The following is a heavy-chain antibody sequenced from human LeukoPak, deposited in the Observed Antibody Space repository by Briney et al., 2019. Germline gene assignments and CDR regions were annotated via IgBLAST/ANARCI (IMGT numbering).Heavy chain of an antibody. Sequence: PGGSLRLSCAASGFTFSSYAMHWVRQAPGKGLEWVAVISYDGSNKYYADSVKGRFTISRDNSKNTLYLQMNSLRAEDTAVYYCTSLSNTDKDDYWGQGTLVTVSS. CDR2: ISYDGSNK. J-gene: IGHJ4*02. CDR1: GFTFSSYA. D-gene: IGHD1/OR15-1a*01. V-gene: IGHV3-30*04. CDR3: TSLSNTDKDDY.